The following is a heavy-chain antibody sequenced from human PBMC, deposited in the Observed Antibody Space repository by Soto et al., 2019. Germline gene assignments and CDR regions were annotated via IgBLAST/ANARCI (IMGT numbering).Heavy chain of an antibody. CDR3: ATAYMVRGVIMYWFDP. Sequence: ASVKVSCKVSGYTLTELSMHWVRQAPGKGLEWMGGFDPEDGETIYAQKFQGRVTMTEDTSTDTAYMELSSLRSEDTAVYYCATAYMVRGVIMYWFDPWGQGTLVTVS. V-gene: IGHV1-24*01. CDR2: FDPEDGET. J-gene: IGHJ5*02. CDR1: GYTLTELS. D-gene: IGHD3-10*01.